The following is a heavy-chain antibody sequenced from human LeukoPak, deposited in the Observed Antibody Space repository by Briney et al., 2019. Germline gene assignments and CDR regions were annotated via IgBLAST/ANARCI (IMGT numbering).Heavy chain of an antibody. CDR3: ARDTDAAAGSYYYYMDV. D-gene: IGHD6-13*01. CDR1: GGSISSGSYY. V-gene: IGHV4-61*01. CDR2: IYYSGST. Sequence: PSETLSLTCTVSGGSISSGSYYWGWIRQPPGKGLEWIGYIYYSGSTNYNPSLKSRVTISVDTSKNQFSLKLSSVTAADTAVYYCARDTDAAAGSYYYYMDVWGKGTTVTVSS. J-gene: IGHJ6*03.